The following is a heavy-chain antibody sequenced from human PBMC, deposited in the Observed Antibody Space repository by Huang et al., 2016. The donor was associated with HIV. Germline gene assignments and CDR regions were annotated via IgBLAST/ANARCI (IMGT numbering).Heavy chain of an antibody. J-gene: IGHJ4*02. V-gene: IGHV3-48*02. CDR2: SSSSSSTI. D-gene: IGHD3-3*01. CDR3: ARGIRYFGVVAYFDY. Sequence: EVQLVESGGGLVQPGGSLRLSCAASGFTFRSYCLNWVRQAPGKGLEWVSYSSSSSSTINYADSGKGRFTISRDNAKNSLFLQMNSLRDEDTAVYYCARGIRYFGVVAYFDYWGQGALVTVSS. CDR1: GFTFRSYC.